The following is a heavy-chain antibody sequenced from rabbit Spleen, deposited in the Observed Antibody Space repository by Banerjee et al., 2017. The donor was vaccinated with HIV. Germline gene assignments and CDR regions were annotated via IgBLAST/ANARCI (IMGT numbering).Heavy chain of an antibody. D-gene: IGHD1-1*01. V-gene: IGHV1S45*01. CDR1: GFSFSNYYY. CDR2: INIVTGKS. CDR3: ARDLVTVIGWNFNL. Sequence: QEQLVESGGDLVKPGASLTLTCTASGFSFSNYYYMCWVRQAPGKGLEWIACINIVTGKSVYASWAKGRFIMFRTSSTTVTLQMTSLTVADTATYFCARDLVTVIGWNFNLWGPGTLVTVS. J-gene: IGHJ4*01.